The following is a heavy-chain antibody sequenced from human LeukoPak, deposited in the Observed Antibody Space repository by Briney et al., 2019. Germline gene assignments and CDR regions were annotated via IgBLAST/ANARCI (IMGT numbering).Heavy chain of an antibody. Sequence: SVKVSCKASGFTFTSSAMQWVRQARGQRLEWIGWIVVGSGNTNYAQKFKERVTITRDMSTSTAYMELSSLRSEDTAVYYGAANVGHSSGWEAYYYYFMDVWGKGTTVTVSS. CDR2: IVVGSGNT. J-gene: IGHJ6*03. V-gene: IGHV1-58*02. D-gene: IGHD6-19*01. CDR1: GFTFTSSA. CDR3: AANVGHSSGWEAYYYYFMDV.